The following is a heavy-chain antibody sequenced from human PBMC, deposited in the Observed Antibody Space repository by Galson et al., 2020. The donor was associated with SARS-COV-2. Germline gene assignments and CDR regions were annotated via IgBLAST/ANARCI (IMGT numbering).Heavy chain of an antibody. V-gene: IGHV3-9*01. D-gene: IGHD3-22*01. J-gene: IGHJ5*02. CDR2: ISWNSGRI. Sequence: GGSLRLSCAASRFTFDDYAMHWVRQAPGKGLEWVSGISWNSGRIGYEDSVKGRFTISRDNAKNSLYLQMNSLRAEDTALYYCARGLDSTGYNWFDPWGQGTLVTVSS. CDR3: ARGLDSTGYNWFDP. CDR1: RFTFDDYA.